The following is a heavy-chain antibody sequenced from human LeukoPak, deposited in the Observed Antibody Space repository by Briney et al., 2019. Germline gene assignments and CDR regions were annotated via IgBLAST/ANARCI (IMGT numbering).Heavy chain of an antibody. Sequence: SETLSLTCTVSGGSISSRSYYWGWIRHPPGKGLEWIGSIYHSGSTYYNPSLKSRVTISVDTSKNQFSLKLSSVTAADTAVYYCARGDYVTSGYYYYYYGMDVWGQGTTVTVSS. CDR2: IYHSGST. CDR1: GGSISSRSYY. J-gene: IGHJ6*02. CDR3: ARGDYVTSGYYYYYYGMDV. D-gene: IGHD3-22*01. V-gene: IGHV4-39*01.